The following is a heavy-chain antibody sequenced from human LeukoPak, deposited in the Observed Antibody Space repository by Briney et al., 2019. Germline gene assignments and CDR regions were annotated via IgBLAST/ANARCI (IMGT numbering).Heavy chain of an antibody. V-gene: IGHV3-74*01. CDR1: GFTFSSYW. D-gene: IGHD6-13*01. CDR2: INTDGSTT. Sequence: PGGSLRLSCAASGFTFSSYWMHWVRQTPGKGLVWVSRINTDGSTTSYADSVKGRFTISRDNAKNTLYLQMNSLRAEDTAVYYCARAVGSSWENFDGWGQETLVTVPS. CDR3: ARAVGSSWENFDG. J-gene: IGHJ4*02.